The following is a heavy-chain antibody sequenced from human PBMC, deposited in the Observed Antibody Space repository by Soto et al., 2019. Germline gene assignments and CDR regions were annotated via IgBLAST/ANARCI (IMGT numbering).Heavy chain of an antibody. Sequence: EVQLVESGGGLVQPGRSLRLSCAASGFTFDDYAIHWVRQTPGKGLEWVSGITWNSGTIGYADSVKGRFTISRDNGKHSLYLQRHSLRPEDTALYYGAKDHYGSAIYGMDVCGQGNTVTVSS. V-gene: IGHV3-9*01. D-gene: IGHD3-10*01. CDR3: AKDHYGSAIYGMDV. CDR1: GFTFDDYA. CDR2: ITWNSGTI. J-gene: IGHJ6*02.